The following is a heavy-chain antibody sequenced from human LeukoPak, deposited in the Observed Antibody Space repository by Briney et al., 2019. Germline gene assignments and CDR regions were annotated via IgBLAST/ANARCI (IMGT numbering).Heavy chain of an antibody. CDR1: GFTFSSYT. J-gene: IGHJ6*02. CDR3: ARDLGGIQIVDV. D-gene: IGHD2-21*01. Sequence: GGSLRLSCAASGFTFSSYTMNWVRQAPGKGLEWVSSISSSSYIYYADSVKGRFTISRDNAKNSLYLQMNSLRAEDTAVYYCARDLGGIQIVDVWGQGTTVTVSS. V-gene: IGHV3-21*01. CDR2: ISSSSYI.